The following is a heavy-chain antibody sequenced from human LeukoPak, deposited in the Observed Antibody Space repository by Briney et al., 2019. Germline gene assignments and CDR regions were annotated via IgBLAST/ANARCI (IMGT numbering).Heavy chain of an antibody. CDR1: GGSVSSGSYY. CDR3: ARVGFFDY. V-gene: IGHV4-61*01. CDR2: IYYSGST. J-gene: IGHJ4*02. Sequence: PSETLSLTCTVSGGSVSSGSYYWSWIRQPPGKGLEWIGYIYYSGSTNYNPSLKSRVTISVDTSKNQFSLKLSSVTAADTAVYYCARVGFFDYWSQGTLVTVSS.